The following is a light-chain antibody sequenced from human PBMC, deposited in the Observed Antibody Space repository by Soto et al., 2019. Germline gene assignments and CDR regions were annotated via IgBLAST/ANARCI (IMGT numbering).Light chain of an antibody. V-gene: IGKV3-20*01. Sequence: EIVLTQSPRTLSLSHGERDTLSCRASQSVSSSYLAWYQQKPGQAPRLLMSAASSRATGIPDRFSGSGSGTDFTLTISRLEAEDFAVYYCQQYGSSSTFGQGTRLEIK. CDR3: QQYGSSST. CDR1: QSVSSSY. J-gene: IGKJ5*01. CDR2: AAS.